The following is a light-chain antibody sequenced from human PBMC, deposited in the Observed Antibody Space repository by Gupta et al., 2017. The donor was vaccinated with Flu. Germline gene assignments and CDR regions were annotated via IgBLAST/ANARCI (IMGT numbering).Light chain of an antibody. Sequence: DIQMTQSPFSLSASVGDRVTITCRASQSVNTYLTWYQQKPGKAPKLLIYSASTLRSGVPSRFSGSGSGTDFTLTISRLQPEDFATYYCQQSYSAPFTFGQGTRLEIK. V-gene: IGKV1-39*01. J-gene: IGKJ2*01. CDR1: QSVNTY. CDR3: QQSYSAPFT. CDR2: SAS.